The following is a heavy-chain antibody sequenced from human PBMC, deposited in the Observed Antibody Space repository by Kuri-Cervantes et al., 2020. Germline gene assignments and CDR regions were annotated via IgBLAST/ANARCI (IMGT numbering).Heavy chain of an antibody. D-gene: IGHD4-17*01. Sequence: GESLKISCAASGFTFSNAWMSWVRQAPGKGLEWVGRIKSKTDGGTTDYAAPVKGRFTISRDDSKNTLYLQMNSLRAEDTAVYYCARDKYGDYLNRGYFDYWGQGTLVTVSS. CDR3: ARDKYGDYLNRGYFDY. J-gene: IGHJ4*02. CDR2: IKSKTDGGTT. CDR1: GFTFSNAW. V-gene: IGHV3-15*01.